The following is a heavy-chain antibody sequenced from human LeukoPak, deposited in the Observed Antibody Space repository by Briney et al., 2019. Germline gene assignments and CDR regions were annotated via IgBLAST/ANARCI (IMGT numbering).Heavy chain of an antibody. Sequence: GGSLRLSCAASGFTFSTYWMSWVRQAPGKGLEWVANIKQDGSEKYYLDSVKGRFTISRDNAKNSLYLQMNSLRAEDTSVYFCTREAAAGIDYWGQGTLVTVSS. J-gene: IGHJ4*02. CDR3: TREAAAGIDY. CDR2: IKQDGSEK. D-gene: IGHD6-13*01. V-gene: IGHV3-7*01. CDR1: GFTFSTYW.